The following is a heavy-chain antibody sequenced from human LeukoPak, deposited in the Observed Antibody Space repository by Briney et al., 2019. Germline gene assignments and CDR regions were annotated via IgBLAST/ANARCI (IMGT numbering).Heavy chain of an antibody. D-gene: IGHD2-15*01. CDR2: IYYSGST. CDR1: GGSISSSGYY. J-gene: IGHJ3*02. Sequence: SETLSLTCTVSGGSISSSGYYWGWIRQPPGQGLEWIGNIYYSGSTYYNLSLKSRVTISVDRSKNQFSLKLSSVTAADTAVYYCARGLGYCSGGSCPDAFDIWGQGTMVTVSS. CDR3: ARGLGYCSGGSCPDAFDI. V-gene: IGHV4-39*07.